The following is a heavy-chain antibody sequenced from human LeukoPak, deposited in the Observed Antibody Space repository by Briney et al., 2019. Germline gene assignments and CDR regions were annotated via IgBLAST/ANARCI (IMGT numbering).Heavy chain of an antibody. J-gene: IGHJ4*02. CDR3: ARDWNTDYYDSSGYDY. CDR2: ISYDGSNK. D-gene: IGHD3-22*01. CDR1: GFTFSSYA. V-gene: IGHV3-30-3*01. Sequence: PGRSLRLSCAASGFTFSSYAMHWVRQAPGKGLEWVAVISYDGSNKYYADSVKGRFTISRDNSKNTLYLQMNSLRAEDTAVYYCARDWNTDYYDSSGYDYWGQGTLVTVSS.